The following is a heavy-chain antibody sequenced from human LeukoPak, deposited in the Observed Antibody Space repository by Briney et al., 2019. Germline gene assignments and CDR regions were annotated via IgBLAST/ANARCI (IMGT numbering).Heavy chain of an antibody. CDR2: IYASGSS. Sequence: KPSETLSLTCTVSGGSISSYYWSWIRQPAGKGLEWIGRIYASGSSDYNPSLRGRVSMSIDTSKNQFTLSLTSVSGADTAVYYCARAYGRREQGYWGQGIRVIVSS. CDR1: GGSISSYY. V-gene: IGHV4-4*07. D-gene: IGHD1-26*01. CDR3: ARAYGRREQGY. J-gene: IGHJ4*02.